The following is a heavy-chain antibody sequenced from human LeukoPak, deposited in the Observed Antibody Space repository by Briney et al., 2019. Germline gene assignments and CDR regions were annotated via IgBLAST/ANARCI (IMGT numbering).Heavy chain of an antibody. V-gene: IGHV4-34*01. CDR3: ARRVGAGFDY. CDR2: INHSGST. Sequence: SETLSLTCALYGGSFSGYYWSWIRQPPGKGLEWIGEINHSGSTNYNPSLKSRVTISVDTSKNQFSLKLSSVTAADTAVYYCARRVGAGFDYWGQGTLVTVSS. D-gene: IGHD1-26*01. J-gene: IGHJ4*02. CDR1: GGSFSGYY.